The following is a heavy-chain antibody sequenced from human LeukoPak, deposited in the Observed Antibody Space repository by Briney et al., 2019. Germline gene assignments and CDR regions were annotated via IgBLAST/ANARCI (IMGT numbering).Heavy chain of an antibody. CDR3: AREGVTKYYFDY. D-gene: IGHD4-11*01. V-gene: IGHV4-59*11. CDR2: IYYSGST. CDR1: GGSISIHY. J-gene: IGHJ4*02. Sequence: SDTLSLTRTVSGGSISIHYWRGIPQPPGKGLECIGYIYYSGSTDYNPSLKSRVSISVDTSKNQFSLKLSSVTAADTAVYYCAREGVTKYYFDYWGQGTLVTVSS.